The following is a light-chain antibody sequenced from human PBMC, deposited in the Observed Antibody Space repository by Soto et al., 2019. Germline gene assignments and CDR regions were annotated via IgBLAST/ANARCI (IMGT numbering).Light chain of an antibody. CDR1: QSVSSK. V-gene: IGKV3-15*01. J-gene: IGKJ5*01. CDR3: QQYNNWPIT. CDR2: GAS. Sequence: EIVMTQSPATLSVSPGERATLSCRASQSVSSKLACNQQKPGQAPMLLIYGASTRATAIPARFSGSGSGTPFTLTISSLPSEDFAVYYCQQYNNWPITFGQGTRLEIK.